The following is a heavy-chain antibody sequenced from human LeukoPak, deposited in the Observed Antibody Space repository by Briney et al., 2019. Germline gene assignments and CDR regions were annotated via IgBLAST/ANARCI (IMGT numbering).Heavy chain of an antibody. CDR2: ISGGTT. J-gene: IGHJ4*02. V-gene: IGHV3-49*03. CDR1: GFTFGGYL. Sequence: GSLRLFCTASGFTFGGYLMSWFRQAPGEGLEWIGFISGGTTEYAASVKGRFTISRDDSTSIAYLQMSSLTTEDTAVYYYPRGSGWLSVYWGQGTLVTVSS. D-gene: IGHD6-19*01. CDR3: PRGSGWLSVY.